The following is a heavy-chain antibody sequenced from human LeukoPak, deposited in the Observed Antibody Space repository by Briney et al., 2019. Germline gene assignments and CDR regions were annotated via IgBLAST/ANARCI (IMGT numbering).Heavy chain of an antibody. D-gene: IGHD2-15*01. Sequence: ASVKVSCKASGYTFTSYDINWVRQATGQGLEWMGWMNPNSGNTGYAQKFQGRVTMTRNTSISTAYMELSSLRAEDTAFFYCAKDGVLLAPGISWYMDVWGRGTTVTVSS. J-gene: IGHJ6*03. CDR1: GYTFTSYD. CDR2: MNPNSGNT. V-gene: IGHV1-8*01. CDR3: AKDGVLLAPGISWYMDV.